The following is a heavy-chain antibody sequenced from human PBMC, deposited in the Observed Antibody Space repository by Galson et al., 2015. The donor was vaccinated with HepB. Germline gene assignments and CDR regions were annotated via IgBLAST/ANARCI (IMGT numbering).Heavy chain of an antibody. Sequence: SPRLSCAASGFTFSSYAMSWVRQAPGKGPEWVSAISGSGGSTYCADSVKGRFTISRGNSKNTLYLQMNSLRAEDTAVYYCAKDLFVSGGATFSSFYYYYYGMDVWGQGTTVTVSS. CDR2: ISGSGGST. V-gene: IGHV3-23*01. D-gene: IGHD1-26*01. CDR3: AKDLFVSGGATFSSFYYYYYGMDV. J-gene: IGHJ6*02. CDR1: GFTFSSYA.